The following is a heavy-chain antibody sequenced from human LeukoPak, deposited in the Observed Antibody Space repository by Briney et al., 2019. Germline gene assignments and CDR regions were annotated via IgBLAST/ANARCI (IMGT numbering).Heavy chain of an antibody. Sequence: PSETLSLTCAVYGGSFSGYYWSWIRQPPGKGLEWIGEINHSGSTNYNPSLKSRVTISVDMSKNQFSLKLSSVTAADTAVYYCACDYGDYTAFDPWGQGTLVTVSS. D-gene: IGHD4-17*01. CDR2: INHSGST. CDR3: ACDYGDYTAFDP. J-gene: IGHJ5*02. V-gene: IGHV4-34*01. CDR1: GGSFSGYY.